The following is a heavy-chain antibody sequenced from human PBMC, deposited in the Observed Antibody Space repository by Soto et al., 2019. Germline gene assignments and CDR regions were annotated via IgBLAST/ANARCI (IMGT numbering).Heavy chain of an antibody. J-gene: IGHJ4*02. V-gene: IGHV4-34*01. Sequence: PSETLSLTCSLYSGSLSGYYWSWIRQPPGKGLEWIGEISPSGTTNYSPPLKSRVSISVDTSKNQLSLNLTSLTAADTAVYYCARAPKVSGSAQTRPDFWGQGSLVT. D-gene: IGHD6-6*01. CDR3: ARAPKVSGSAQTRPDF. CDR2: ISPSGTT. CDR1: SGSLSGYY.